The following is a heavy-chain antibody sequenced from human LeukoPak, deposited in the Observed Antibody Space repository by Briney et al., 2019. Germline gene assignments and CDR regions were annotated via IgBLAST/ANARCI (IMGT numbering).Heavy chain of an antibody. CDR2: IYYSGST. CDR3: ARGVYDFWSGYPSFDY. V-gene: IGHV4-59*01. CDR1: GGSISSYY. D-gene: IGHD3-3*01. Sequence: SETLSLTCTVSGGSISSYYWSWIRQPPGKGLEWIGYIYYSGSTNYNPSLKSRVTISVDTSKNQFSLKLSSVTAADTAVYYCARGVYDFWSGYPSFDYWGQGTLVTVSS. J-gene: IGHJ4*02.